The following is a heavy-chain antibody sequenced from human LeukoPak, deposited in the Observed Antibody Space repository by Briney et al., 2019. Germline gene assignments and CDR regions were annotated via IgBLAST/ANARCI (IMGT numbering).Heavy chain of an antibody. D-gene: IGHD1-26*01. CDR3: TTDQGRHDAFDI. V-gene: IGHV3-15*01. CDR1: GFTFSNAW. Sequence: GGSLRLSCAASGFTFSNAWMSWVRQAPGKGLEWVGRIKSKTDGGTTDYAAPVKGRFTISRDDSKNTLYLQMNSLKTEDTAVYYCTTDQGRHDAFDIWGQGTMVTVSS. CDR2: IKSKTDGGTT. J-gene: IGHJ3*02.